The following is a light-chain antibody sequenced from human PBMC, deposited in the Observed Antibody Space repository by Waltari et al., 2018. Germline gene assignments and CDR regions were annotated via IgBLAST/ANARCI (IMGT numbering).Light chain of an antibody. Sequence: QSALTQPASVSGSPGQSIPISCTGTSSDVGRYNYVSWYQQHPGKAPKLLIYDVSDRPSGVSNRFSGSKSGNTAFLTISGLQAEDEGDYYCNSYASNSDGLFGGGTKLTVL. CDR3: NSYASNSDGL. CDR2: DVS. V-gene: IGLV2-14*03. CDR1: SSDVGRYNY. J-gene: IGLJ2*01.